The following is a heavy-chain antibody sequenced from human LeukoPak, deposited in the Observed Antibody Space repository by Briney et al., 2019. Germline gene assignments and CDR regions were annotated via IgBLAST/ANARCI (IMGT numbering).Heavy chain of an antibody. V-gene: IGHV3-53*01. Sequence: PGGSLRLSCAASGFAVNTKFMHWVRQAPGKGLEWISVINSGGLTYYADSVEGRFTISRDNSKNTLYLYMNSLRAEDTAVYYCARDEVTSGGGLESWGQGALVIVSS. CDR2: INSGGLT. CDR1: GFAVNTKF. D-gene: IGHD3-16*01. J-gene: IGHJ4*02. CDR3: ARDEVTSGGGLES.